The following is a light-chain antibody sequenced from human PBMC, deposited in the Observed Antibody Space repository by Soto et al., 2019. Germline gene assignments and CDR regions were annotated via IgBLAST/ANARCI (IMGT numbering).Light chain of an antibody. CDR2: DAS. CDR3: QQYNGPWT. Sequence: DIQMTQSPLTLSASVGDRVTITCRASQSINRYLAWYQQKPGKAPQLLIYDASHLKSGVPSRFSGSGSGTDFTLTISSLLPEDLATYFCQQYNGPWTFGQGTTVEIK. CDR1: QSINRY. J-gene: IGKJ1*01. V-gene: IGKV1-5*01.